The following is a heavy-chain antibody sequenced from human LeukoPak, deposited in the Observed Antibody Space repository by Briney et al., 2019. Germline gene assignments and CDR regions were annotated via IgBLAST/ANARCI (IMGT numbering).Heavy chain of an antibody. CDR3: ARDRGYSGYDSAYYFDY. CDR1: GHTFTGYY. J-gene: IGHJ4*02. V-gene: IGHV1-2*02. Sequence: ASVKLSCKASGHTFTGYYIHWVRHAPGQGRECMGWINPNSGGTNYAQKFQGRVTMTRDTSISTAYMELSRLRSDDTAVYYCARDRGYSGYDSAYYFDYWGQGTLVTVSS. CDR2: INPNSGGT. D-gene: IGHD5-12*01.